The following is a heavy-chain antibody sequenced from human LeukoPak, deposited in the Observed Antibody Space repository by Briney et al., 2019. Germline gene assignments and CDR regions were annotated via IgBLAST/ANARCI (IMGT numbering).Heavy chain of an antibody. V-gene: IGHV1-24*01. D-gene: IGHD3-22*01. Sequence: ASVKVSCKASGYTFTSYGISWVRQAPGKGLEWMGGFDPEDGETIYAQKFQGRVTMTEDTSTDTAYMELSSLRSEDTAVYYCATVFMVMDPVYWGQGTLVTVSS. CDR1: GYTFTSYG. J-gene: IGHJ4*02. CDR3: ATVFMVMDPVY. CDR2: FDPEDGET.